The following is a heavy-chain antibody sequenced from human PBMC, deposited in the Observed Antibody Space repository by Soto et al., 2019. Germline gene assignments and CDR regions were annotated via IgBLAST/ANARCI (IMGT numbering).Heavy chain of an antibody. J-gene: IGHJ6*02. Sequence: QVQLVQSGGEVKKPGASVKVSCKTSGYSFATYGISWVRQAPGQGLEWMGWISGYNGNTNYAQKFQGRVTMTTDTSTSTAYMELRSLRSDDTAVYYCARECPAPYYYYGMDVWGQGSPVAVSS. CDR3: ARECPAPYYYYGMDV. CDR1: GYSFATYG. V-gene: IGHV1-18*01. CDR2: ISGYNGNT.